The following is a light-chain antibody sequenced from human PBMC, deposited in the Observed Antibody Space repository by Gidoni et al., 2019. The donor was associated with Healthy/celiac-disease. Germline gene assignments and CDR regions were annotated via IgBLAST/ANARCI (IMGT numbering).Light chain of an antibody. V-gene: IGLV2-23*01. CDR3: CSYAGSSTVV. CDR1: SSDVGSYNL. Sequence: QSALTQPASASGSPGQSITISCTGTSSDVGSYNLVSWYQQHPGKAPKLMIDEGSKRPSGVSNRFSGSKSGNTASLTISGLQADDEADYYCCSYAGSSTVVFGGGTKLTVL. CDR2: EGS. J-gene: IGLJ2*01.